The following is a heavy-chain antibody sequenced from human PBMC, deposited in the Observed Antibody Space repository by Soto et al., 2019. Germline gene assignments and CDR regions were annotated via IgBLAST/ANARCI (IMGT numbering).Heavy chain of an antibody. Sequence: EVQLLESGGGLVQPGGSLRLSCAASGFTFSSHAVSWVRQAPGKGLEWVSGIGGSGISTYYADSVRGRFTISRDNSKNTLFLQMNGLRAEDTAVYYCAKDPQQWLVRASYFDYWGRGTPVTVSS. CDR2: IGGSGIST. CDR1: GFTFSSHA. CDR3: AKDPQQWLVRASYFDY. J-gene: IGHJ4*02. D-gene: IGHD6-19*01. V-gene: IGHV3-23*01.